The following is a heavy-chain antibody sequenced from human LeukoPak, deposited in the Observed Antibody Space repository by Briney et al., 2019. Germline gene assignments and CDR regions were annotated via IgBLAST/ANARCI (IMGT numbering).Heavy chain of an antibody. Sequence: GGSLRLSCAASGFTFKIYSMNWVRQAPGKGLEWVSAISGSGGSTYYADSVKGRFTISRDNSKNTLYLQMNSLRAEDTAVYYCAKANYVLLWFGESWGQGTLVTVSS. D-gene: IGHD3-10*01. CDR3: AKANYVLLWFGES. CDR1: GFTFKIYS. V-gene: IGHV3-23*01. J-gene: IGHJ4*02. CDR2: ISGSGGST.